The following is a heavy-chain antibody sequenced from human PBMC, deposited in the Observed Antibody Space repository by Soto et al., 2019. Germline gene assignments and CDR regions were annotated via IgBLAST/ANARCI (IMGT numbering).Heavy chain of an antibody. CDR2: ISGSGGST. Sequence: SGGSLRLSCAASGFTFSSYAMSWVRQAPGKGLEWVSAISGSGGSTYYADSVKGRFTISRDNSKNTLYLQMNSLRAEDTAVYYCAKDGPYSNYERIFDYWGQGTLVTVSS. CDR1: GFTFSSYA. J-gene: IGHJ4*02. D-gene: IGHD4-4*01. CDR3: AKDGPYSNYERIFDY. V-gene: IGHV3-23*01.